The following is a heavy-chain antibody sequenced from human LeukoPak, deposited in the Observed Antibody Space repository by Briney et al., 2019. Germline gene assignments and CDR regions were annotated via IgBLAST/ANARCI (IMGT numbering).Heavy chain of an antibody. D-gene: IGHD1-14*01. CDR3: ARDRKKRVDY. V-gene: IGHV3-21*01. J-gene: IGHJ4*02. CDR2: ISSSSSYT. Sequence: GGSLRLSCAASGFTFSSYSMNWVRQAPGKGLEWVSSISSSSSYTYYADSVKGRFTISRDNAKNSLYLQMNSLRAEDTAVYYCARDRKKRVDYWGQGTLVTVSS. CDR1: GFTFSSYS.